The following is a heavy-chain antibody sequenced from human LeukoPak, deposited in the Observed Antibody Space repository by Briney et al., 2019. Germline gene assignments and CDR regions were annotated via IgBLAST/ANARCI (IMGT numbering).Heavy chain of an antibody. D-gene: IGHD6-13*01. J-gene: IGHJ4*02. CDR1: GFTVSSYW. V-gene: IGHV3-30-3*01. Sequence: GGSPRLSCAASGFTVSSYWMSWVRQAPGKGLEWVAVISYDGSNKYYADSVKGRFTISRDNSKNTLYLQMNSLRAEDTAVYYCARDIAGGCSSSWYCFDYWGQGTLVTVSS. CDR3: ARDIAGGCSSSWYCFDY. CDR2: ISYDGSNK.